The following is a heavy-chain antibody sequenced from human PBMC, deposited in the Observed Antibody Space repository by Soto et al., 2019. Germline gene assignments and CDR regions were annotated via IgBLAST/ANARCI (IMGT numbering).Heavy chain of an antibody. CDR1: GFTVSSNY. J-gene: IGHJ6*02. D-gene: IGHD6-13*01. CDR3: ARDLAGGYYYFYGMDV. Sequence: EVQLVESGGGLIQPGGSLRLSCAASGFTVSSNYMSWVRQAPGKGLEWVSVIYSGGSTYYADSVKGRFTISRDNSRNTLYLQMNSLRADDTAVYYCARDLAGGYYYFYGMDVWGQGTTVTVPS. CDR2: IYSGGST. V-gene: IGHV3-53*01.